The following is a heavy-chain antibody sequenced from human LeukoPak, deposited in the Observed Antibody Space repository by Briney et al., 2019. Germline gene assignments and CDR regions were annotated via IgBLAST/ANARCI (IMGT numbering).Heavy chain of an antibody. CDR1: RFTFNNYW. J-gene: IGHJ5*02. CDR3: ARERLSYCGADCP. Sequence: GGALRLSCVASRFTFNNYWMQWVRQAPAKGPVWVSRINGDGRDTLYADPVKGRFTISRDNAKNTVYLQMSSLRVEDTAIYYCARERLSYCGADCPWGQGTQVTVSS. V-gene: IGHV3-74*01. CDR2: INGDGRDT. D-gene: IGHD2-21*02.